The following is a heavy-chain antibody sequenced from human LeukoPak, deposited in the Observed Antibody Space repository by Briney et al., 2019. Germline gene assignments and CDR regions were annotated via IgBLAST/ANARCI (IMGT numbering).Heavy chain of an antibody. V-gene: IGHV5-51*01. J-gene: IGHJ4*02. D-gene: IGHD3-10*01. Sequence: GESLKISCKGSGYSFXSYWIGWVRQMPGKGLEWMGIIYXXDXXXXXXXXXXXXVTISADKSISTAYLQWSSLKASDTAMYYCARGVYFDYWGQGTLVTVSS. CDR1: GYSFXSYW. CDR3: ARGVYFDY. CDR2: IYXXDXXX.